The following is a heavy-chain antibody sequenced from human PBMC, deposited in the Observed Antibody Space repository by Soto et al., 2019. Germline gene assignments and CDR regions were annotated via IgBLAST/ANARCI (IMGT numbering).Heavy chain of an antibody. V-gene: IGHV3-30-3*01. J-gene: IGHJ4*02. CDR1: GFTVSAYT. Sequence: QVQLVESGGGVVQPGRSLRLSCAASGFTVSAYTMHWVRQAPGKGLGWVAVISSDGNNKYYTDSVKGRFTISRDTSTNTLYLQMNSLRAEDTAVYYCARWEQTLFAYWGQGTLVTVSS. CDR2: ISSDGNNK. CDR3: ARWEQTLFAY. D-gene: IGHD1-26*01.